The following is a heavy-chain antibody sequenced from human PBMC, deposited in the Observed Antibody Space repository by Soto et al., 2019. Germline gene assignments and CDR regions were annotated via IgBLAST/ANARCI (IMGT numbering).Heavy chain of an antibody. Sequence: GGSLRLSCAASGFSFVTYWMSWVRQAPGKGLEWVATIKGDGSEKYYVDSVQGRFTISRDNGRNSLYLQMNSLRAEDTAVYYCARAASGASRDYWGQGTLVTVSS. V-gene: IGHV3-7*01. J-gene: IGHJ4*02. CDR2: IKGDGSEK. CDR3: ARAASGASRDY. D-gene: IGHD2-15*01. CDR1: GFSFVTYW.